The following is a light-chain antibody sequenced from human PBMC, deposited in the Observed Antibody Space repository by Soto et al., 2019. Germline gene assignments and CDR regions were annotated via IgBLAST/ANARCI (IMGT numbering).Light chain of an antibody. CDR1: EDIAHY. CDR2: HTS. V-gene: IGKV1-27*01. J-gene: IGKJ4*01. Sequence: DIQMTQSPSSLSASLGDKVTLTCRASEDIAHYLAWYQQKPGKAPRVLLHHTSILQSGVPSRFSGSGNGTDVNVTITSLKTEDVATYFCQKYDRAPLTFGGGTKVDIK. CDR3: QKYDRAPLT.